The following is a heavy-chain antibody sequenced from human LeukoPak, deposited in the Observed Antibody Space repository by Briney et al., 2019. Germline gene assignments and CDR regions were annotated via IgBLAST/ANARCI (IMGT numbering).Heavy chain of an antibody. CDR2: IYPGDSDT. CDR1: GYSFTSYW. J-gene: IGHJ4*02. Sequence: AGKSLKISCKGSGYSFTSYWIGWVRQMPGKGLEWMGIIYPGDSDTRYSPSFQGQVTISADKSISTAYLQWSSLKASDTAMYYCARRITIFGVVNSGFDYWGQGTLVTVSS. V-gene: IGHV5-51*01. D-gene: IGHD3-3*01. CDR3: ARRITIFGVVNSGFDY.